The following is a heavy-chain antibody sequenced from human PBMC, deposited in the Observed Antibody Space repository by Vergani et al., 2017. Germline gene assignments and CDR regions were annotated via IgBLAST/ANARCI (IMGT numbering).Heavy chain of an antibody. D-gene: IGHD5-12*01. J-gene: IGHJ3*02. CDR2: IYYSGST. CDR3: AGTQPLRQAFDI. V-gene: IGHV4-31*03. CDR1: GGSISSGGYY. Sequence: QVQLQESGPGLVKPSQTLSLTCTVSGGSISSGGYYWSWIRQHPGKGLEWIGYIYYSGSTYYNPSLKSRVTISVDTSKNQFSLKLSTVTAADTAVYYCAGTQPLRQAFDIWGQGRMVTVSS.